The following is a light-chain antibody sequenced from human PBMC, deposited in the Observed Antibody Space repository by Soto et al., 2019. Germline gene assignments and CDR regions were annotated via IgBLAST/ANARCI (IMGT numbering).Light chain of an antibody. J-gene: IGLJ1*01. V-gene: IGLV2-14*01. CDR2: DVS. CDR3: CSYTSSDTYV. Sequence: QSALTQPASVSGSPGQSITLSCTGTSSDVGVYDFVSWYQQHPGKAPKVMIYDVSNRPSGVSNRFSGSKSGNTASLTISGLQAEDEADYYCCSYTSSDTYVFGTGTKVTVL. CDR1: SSDVGVYDF.